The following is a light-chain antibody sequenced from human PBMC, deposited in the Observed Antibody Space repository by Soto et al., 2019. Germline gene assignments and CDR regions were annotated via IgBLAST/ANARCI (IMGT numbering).Light chain of an antibody. CDR1: SSNIGAGYD. V-gene: IGLV1-40*01. CDR2: ANN. J-gene: IGLJ1*01. CDR3: QSYDSSRSGYV. Sequence: QPVLTQPPSVSGAPGQRVTISCSGGSSNIGAGYDVHWYQQFPGTAPKLLIYANNNRPSGVPGRFSGSKSGTSASLAITGLQAEDEADYYCQSYDSSRSGYVFRPGIMVPDL.